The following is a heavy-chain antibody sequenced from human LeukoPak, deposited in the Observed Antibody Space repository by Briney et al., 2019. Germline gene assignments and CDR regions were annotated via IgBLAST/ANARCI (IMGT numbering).Heavy chain of an antibody. Sequence: GGSLRLSCAASGFTFSSYWMSWVRQAPGKGLEWVANIKQDGNEKYYVDAVKGRFTISRDNPKNSLFLQMNSLRAEDTAVYYCARTYCSDGSCYSDRPLDYWGQGTLVTVSS. CDR2: IKQDGNEK. CDR3: ARTYCSDGSCYSDRPLDY. D-gene: IGHD2-15*01. V-gene: IGHV3-7*01. J-gene: IGHJ4*02. CDR1: GFTFSSYW.